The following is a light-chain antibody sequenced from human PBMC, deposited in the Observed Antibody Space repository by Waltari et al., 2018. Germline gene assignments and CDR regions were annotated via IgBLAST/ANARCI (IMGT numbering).Light chain of an antibody. J-gene: IGLJ2*01. Sequence: SYVLTQPPSVSVAPGQTARITCGGNNIGSESVHWYQQKPGQAPVLVVYDDSDRPSGIPERFSGSNAGNTATLTISRVEAVDEADYYCQVLDSSSDYPEVFGGGTNLTVL. CDR1: NIGSES. V-gene: IGLV3-21*02. CDR2: DDS. CDR3: QVLDSSSDYPEV.